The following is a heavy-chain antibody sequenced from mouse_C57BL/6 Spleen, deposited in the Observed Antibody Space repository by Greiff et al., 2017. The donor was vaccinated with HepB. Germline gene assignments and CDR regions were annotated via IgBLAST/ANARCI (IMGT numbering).Heavy chain of an antibody. V-gene: IGHV5-6*01. CDR3: ARHNPSSVYVDAMDY. J-gene: IGHJ4*01. D-gene: IGHD3-2*02. CDR2: ISSGGSYT. Sequence: EVKLVESGGDLVKPGGSLKLSCAASGFTFSSYGMSWVRQTPDKRLEWVATISSGGSYTYYPDSVKGRFTISRDNAKNTLYLQMSSLKSEDTAMYYCARHNPSSVYVDAMDYWGQGTSVTVSS. CDR1: GFTFSSYG.